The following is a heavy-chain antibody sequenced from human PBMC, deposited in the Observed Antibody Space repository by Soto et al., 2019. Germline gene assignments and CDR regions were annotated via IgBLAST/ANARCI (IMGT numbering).Heavy chain of an antibody. V-gene: IGHV3-23*01. CDR2: IIANGGT. Sequence: EVQVLESGGGLVQRGGSLRLPCAASGFTFNHYAMSWVRQAPGKGLEWVSIIIANGGTFYADSVKGRFTISRDNSKNTVYLQMSSLRVEDTAIYYCAKDYTVAADPSSVILFDYWGQGALVTVSS. J-gene: IGHJ4*02. CDR1: GFTFNHYA. D-gene: IGHD2-15*01. CDR3: AKDYTVAADPSSVILFDY.